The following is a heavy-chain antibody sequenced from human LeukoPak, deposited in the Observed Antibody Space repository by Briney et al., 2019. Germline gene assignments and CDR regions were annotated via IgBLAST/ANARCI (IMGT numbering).Heavy chain of an antibody. CDR3: ARDSDDYYDSSGYHRGNY. Sequence: GSLRLSCAASGFTFSSYSMNWVRQAPGKGLEWVSYISSSSSTIYYADSVKGRLTISRDNAKNSLYLQMNSLRAEDTAVYYCARDSDDYYDSSGYHRGNYWGQGTLVTVSS. V-gene: IGHV3-48*01. J-gene: IGHJ4*02. CDR2: ISSSSSTI. CDR1: GFTFSSYS. D-gene: IGHD3-22*01.